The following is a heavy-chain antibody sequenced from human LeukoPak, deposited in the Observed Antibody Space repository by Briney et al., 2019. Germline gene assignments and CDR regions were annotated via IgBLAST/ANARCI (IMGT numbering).Heavy chain of an antibody. CDR3: AREGKNYFYYMDV. Sequence: GGSLRLSCAASGFTFGSYWMHWVRQAPGKGLVWVSRINSDGSSTSYADSVKGRFTISRDNAKNTLYLQMNSLRAEDTAVYYCAREGKNYFYYMDVWGKGTTVTVSS. CDR2: INSDGSST. V-gene: IGHV3-74*01. CDR1: GFTFGSYW. J-gene: IGHJ6*03.